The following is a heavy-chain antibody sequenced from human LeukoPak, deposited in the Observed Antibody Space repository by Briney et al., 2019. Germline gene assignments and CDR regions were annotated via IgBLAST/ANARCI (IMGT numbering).Heavy chain of an antibody. D-gene: IGHD3-3*01. CDR3: VPRKEWSCYMDV. V-gene: IGHV3-21*04. CDR1: GLTFSSYS. CDR2: ISSSSSYI. Sequence: GGSLRLSCAASGLTFSSYSMNWVRQAPGKGLEWVSSISSSSSYIYYADSVKGRFTISRDNAKNSLYLQMNSLRAEDTAVYYCVPRKEWSCYMDVWGKGTTVTVSS. J-gene: IGHJ6*03.